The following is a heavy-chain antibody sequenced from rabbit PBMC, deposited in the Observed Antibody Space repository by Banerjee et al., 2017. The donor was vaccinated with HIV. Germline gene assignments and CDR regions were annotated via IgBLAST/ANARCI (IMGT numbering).Heavy chain of an antibody. V-gene: IGHV1S45*01. D-gene: IGHD8-1*01. CDR1: GFDFSSSYW. CDR3: ARAGSGYATGAFDP. J-gene: IGHJ2*01. Sequence: QEQLVESGGGLVQPEGSLSLTCKASGFDFSSSYWISWVRQAPGKGLEWIGCIYNGDGSTYYASWAKGRFTISKTSSTTVTLQLTSLTVADTATYFCARAGSGYATGAFDPWGQGTLVTVS. CDR2: IYNGDGST.